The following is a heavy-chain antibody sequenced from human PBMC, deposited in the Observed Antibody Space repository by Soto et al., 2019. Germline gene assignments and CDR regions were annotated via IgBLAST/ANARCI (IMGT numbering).Heavy chain of an antibody. V-gene: IGHV4-4*07. D-gene: IGHD2-15*01. CDR3: ARDRYCSGGSCSYFDY. J-gene: IGHJ4*02. Sequence: SETLSLTCTVSGGSISSYYWSWIRQPAGKGLEWIGRIYTSGSTNYNPSLKSRVTMSVDTSKNRFSLKLSSVTAADTAVYYCARDRYCSGGSCSYFDYWGQGTLVTVSS. CDR1: GGSISSYY. CDR2: IYTSGST.